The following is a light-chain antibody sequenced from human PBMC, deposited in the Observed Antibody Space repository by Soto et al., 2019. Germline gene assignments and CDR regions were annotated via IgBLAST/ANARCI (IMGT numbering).Light chain of an antibody. CDR3: QQYRSPPWA. V-gene: IGKV3-20*01. CDR2: RAS. CDR1: QSVTSSF. J-gene: IGKJ1*01. Sequence: EIVLTQSPGTLSLSPGERATLSCRASQSVTSSFLAWYQQKPGQAPRLLIYRASSRATAIPDRFSGSESGTDFTLTISRLEPEDFAVYYCQQYRSPPWAFGQGTKVEIK.